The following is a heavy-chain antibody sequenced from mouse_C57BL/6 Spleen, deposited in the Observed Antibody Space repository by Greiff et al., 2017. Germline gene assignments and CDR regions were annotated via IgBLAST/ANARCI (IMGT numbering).Heavy chain of an antibody. D-gene: IGHD4-1*02. J-gene: IGHJ3*01. CDR3: ATQLGRGFAY. V-gene: IGHV1-82*01. Sequence: VQLQQSGPELVKPGASVKLSCKASGYAFSSSWMNWVKQRPGKGLEWIGRIDPGDGDTNYNGKFKGKATLTADKSSITAYMQLSSRTSEDSAVYFCATQLGRGFAYWGQGTLVTVSA. CDR1: GYAFSSSW. CDR2: IDPGDGDT.